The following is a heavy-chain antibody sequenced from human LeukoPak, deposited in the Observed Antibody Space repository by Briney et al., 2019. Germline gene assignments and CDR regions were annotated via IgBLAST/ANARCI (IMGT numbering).Heavy chain of an antibody. CDR1: GFTFDDYA. CDR2: ISWNSGRI. V-gene: IGHV3-9*01. CDR3: EKDRGSSPWSSGFDY. J-gene: IGHJ4*02. D-gene: IGHD6-19*01. Sequence: GGSLRLSCAASGFTFDDYAMHWVRQGPGKGLEWVSGISWNSGRIGYADSVKGRFTISRDNAKNSLYLQMNSLRAEDTALYYCEKDRGSSPWSSGFDYWGQGTLVTVSS.